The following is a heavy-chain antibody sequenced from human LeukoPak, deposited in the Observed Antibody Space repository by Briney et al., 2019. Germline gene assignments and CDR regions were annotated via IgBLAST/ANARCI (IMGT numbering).Heavy chain of an antibody. D-gene: IGHD2-15*01. CDR2: INHSGST. Sequence: AETLSLTCTVSGGSISSYYWSWIRQPPGKGLEWSGEINHSGSTNYNPSLKSRGTISVDTSKNQFSLKLSSVTAAETAVYYCARDSPPAYCRSRSCYFDYWGQGTLATVSS. CDR1: GGSISSYY. V-gene: IGHV4-34*01. CDR3: ARDSPPAYCRSRSCYFDY. J-gene: IGHJ4*02.